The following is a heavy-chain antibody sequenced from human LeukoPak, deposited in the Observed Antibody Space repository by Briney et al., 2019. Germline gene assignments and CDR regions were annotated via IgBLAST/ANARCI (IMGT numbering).Heavy chain of an antibody. Sequence: KPSETLSLTCNVSGYSISSGYYWAWIRQAPGKGLEWIGSIYHSGYTHYNPSLRGRVTIPVDTSKNDFSLKLSSGAAADTAIYYCARDMNPTHYFDYWGQGTLVTVSS. CDR2: IYHSGYT. CDR3: ARDMNPTHYFDY. J-gene: IGHJ4*02. CDR1: GYSISSGYY. V-gene: IGHV4-38-2*02. D-gene: IGHD3-16*01.